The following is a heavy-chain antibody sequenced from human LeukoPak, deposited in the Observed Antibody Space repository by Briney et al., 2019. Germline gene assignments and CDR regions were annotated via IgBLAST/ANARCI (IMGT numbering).Heavy chain of an antibody. J-gene: IGHJ3*02. V-gene: IGHV4-34*01. Sequence: PSETLSLTCAVYGGSFSGYYWSWIRQPPGKGLEWIGEINHSGSTNYNPSLKSRVTISVDTSKNQFSPKLSSVTAADTAVYYCASSPFITAAGIGAFDIWGQGTMVTVSS. D-gene: IGHD6-13*01. CDR1: GGSFSGYY. CDR2: INHSGST. CDR3: ASSPFITAAGIGAFDI.